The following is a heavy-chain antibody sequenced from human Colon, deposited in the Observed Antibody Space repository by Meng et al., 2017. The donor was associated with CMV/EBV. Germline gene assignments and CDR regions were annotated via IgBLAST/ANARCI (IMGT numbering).Heavy chain of an antibody. CDR3: AIRIGSCSGGRCYLPFNY. CDR1: GFTFSDSA. Sequence: GGSLRLSCAASGFTFSDSAVDWVRQASGKGLEWVARIVIKTQNYATGYTASVKGRFSISRDDSKSTAYLQMNSLRTEDTAVYYCAIRIGSCSGGRCYLPFNYWGQGTLVTVSS. D-gene: IGHD2-15*01. J-gene: IGHJ4*02. CDR2: IVIKTQNYAT. V-gene: IGHV3-73*01.